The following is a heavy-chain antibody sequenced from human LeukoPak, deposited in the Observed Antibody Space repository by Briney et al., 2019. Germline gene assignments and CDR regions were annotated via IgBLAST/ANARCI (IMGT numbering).Heavy chain of an antibody. CDR3: ARDRHVDIVATILDV. D-gene: IGHD5-12*01. V-gene: IGHV3-33*01. Sequence: PGRSLRLSCAASGFTFSSYGMHWVRQAPGKGLEWVAVIWYDGSNKYYADSVKGRFTISRDNSKNTLYLQMNSLRAEDTAVYYCARDRHVDIVATILDVWGQGTTVTASS. CDR1: GFTFSSYG. CDR2: IWYDGSNK. J-gene: IGHJ6*02.